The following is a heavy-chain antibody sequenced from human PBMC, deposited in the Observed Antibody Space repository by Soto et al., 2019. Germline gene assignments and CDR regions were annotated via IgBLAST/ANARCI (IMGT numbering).Heavy chain of an antibody. CDR2: INHNSGGT. CDR1: GYTXTGYY. CDR3: AKELHDGNWFAP. D-gene: IGHD1-26*01. V-gene: IGHV1-2*02. Sequence: SXKVSFEASGYTXTGYYMHLVRQAPGQGLEWIGWINHNSGGTNYAQNFQGRVTMTRNTSISKAYMELSRLRSDDKAVYYCAKELHDGNWFAPWGQGTLGTVS. J-gene: IGHJ5*02.